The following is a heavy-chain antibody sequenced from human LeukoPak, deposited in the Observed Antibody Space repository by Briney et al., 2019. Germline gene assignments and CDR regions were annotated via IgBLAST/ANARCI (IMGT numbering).Heavy chain of an antibody. CDR1: GYTFTSYG. J-gene: IGHJ5*02. CDR2: ISAYDGNT. V-gene: IGHV1-18*04. CDR3: ARGRNYDILTGYSNWFDP. D-gene: IGHD3-9*01. Sequence: VASVKVSCKASGYTFTSYGISWVRQAPGQGLEWMGWISAYDGNTNYAQKLQGRVTMTTDTSTSTAYMELRSLRSDDTAVYYCARGRNYDILTGYSNWFDPWGQGTLVTVSS.